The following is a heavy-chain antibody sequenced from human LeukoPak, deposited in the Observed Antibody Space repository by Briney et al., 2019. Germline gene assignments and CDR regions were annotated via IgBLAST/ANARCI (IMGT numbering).Heavy chain of an antibody. Sequence: SETLSLTCTVSGGSISSYYWSWIRQPAGKGLEWIGRIYTSGSTNYNPSLKSRVTMSVDTSKNQFSLKLSSVTAADTAVYYCARDIRRRGVTTGDYWGQGTLVTVSS. V-gene: IGHV4-4*07. J-gene: IGHJ4*02. CDR2: IYTSGST. D-gene: IGHD4-17*01. CDR3: ARDIRRRGVTTGDY. CDR1: GGSISSYY.